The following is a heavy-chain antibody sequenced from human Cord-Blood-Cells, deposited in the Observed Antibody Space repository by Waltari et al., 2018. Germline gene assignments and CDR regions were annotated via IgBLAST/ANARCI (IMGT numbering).Heavy chain of an antibody. D-gene: IGHD3-10*01. J-gene: IGHJ5*02. Sequence: QLQLQESGPGLVKPSETLSLTCTVSGGSISSSSYYWGWIRQPPGKGLEWIGSIYYSGSTYYTPSLKSRVTISVDTSKNQFSLKRSSVTAADTAVYYCARRSVSLLWFGEPVGWFDPWGQGTLVTVSS. CDR3: ARRSVSLLWFGEPVGWFDP. CDR1: GGSISSSSYY. CDR2: IYYSGST. V-gene: IGHV4-39*01.